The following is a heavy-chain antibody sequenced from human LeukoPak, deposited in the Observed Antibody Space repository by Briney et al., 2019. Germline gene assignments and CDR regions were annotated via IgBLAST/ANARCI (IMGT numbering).Heavy chain of an antibody. CDR1: GFTFSSYS. CDR3: ARDPRDDYNSRIFDI. V-gene: IGHV3-48*01. J-gene: IGHJ3*02. Sequence: GGSLRLSCAASGFTFSSYSMNWVRQAPGKGLEWVSYISSSSSTMYYADSVKGRFTISRDNAKNSLYLQMNSLRAEDTAVYYCARDPRDDYNSRIFDIWGRGTMVTVSS. CDR2: ISSSSSTM. D-gene: IGHD5-24*01.